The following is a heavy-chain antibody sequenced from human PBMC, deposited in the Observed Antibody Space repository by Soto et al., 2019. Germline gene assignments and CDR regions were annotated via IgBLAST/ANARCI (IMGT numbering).Heavy chain of an antibody. D-gene: IGHD3-3*01. J-gene: IGHJ3*02. CDR3: ARDHDFGVVIYAFDI. CDR1: GFTFSDYY. V-gene: IGHV3-11*01. CDR2: ISSSGSTI. Sequence: QVQLVESGGGLVQPGGSLRLSCAASGFTFSDYYMSWIRQAPGKGLEWVSYISSSGSTIYYADSVKGRLTISRDNAKNSLYLQMNSLRAEDTAVYYCARDHDFGVVIYAFDIWGQGTMVTVSS.